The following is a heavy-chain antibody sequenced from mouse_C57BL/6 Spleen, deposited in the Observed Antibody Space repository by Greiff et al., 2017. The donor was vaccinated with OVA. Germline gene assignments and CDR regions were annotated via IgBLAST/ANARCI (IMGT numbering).Heavy chain of an antibody. D-gene: IGHD1-1*01. V-gene: IGHV1-72*01. CDR1: GYTFTSYW. CDR2: IAPNSGGT. Sequence: QVQLQQPGAELVKPGASVKLSCKASGYTFTSYWMHWVKQRPGRGLEWIGRIAPNSGGTKYNEKFKSKATLTVDKPSSPAYMQLSSLTSEDSAVYYCARFGTTDYAMDYWGQGTSVTVSS. J-gene: IGHJ4*01. CDR3: ARFGTTDYAMDY.